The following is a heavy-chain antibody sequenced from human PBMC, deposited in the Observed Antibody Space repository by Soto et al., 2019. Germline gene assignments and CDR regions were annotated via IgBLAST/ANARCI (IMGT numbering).Heavy chain of an antibody. D-gene: IGHD3-9*01. V-gene: IGHV1-18*01. CDR2: ISAYNGNT. CDR1: GDTFTSYG. J-gene: IGHJ6*02. Sequence: GASVKVSSKASGDTFTSYGISWVRQAPGQRLEWMGWISAYNGNTNYAQKLQGRVTMTTDTSTSTAYMELRSLRSDDTAVYYCARDLNLRYFEWLPDGAYGMDVWGQGTTVTVSS. CDR3: ARDLNLRYFEWLPDGAYGMDV.